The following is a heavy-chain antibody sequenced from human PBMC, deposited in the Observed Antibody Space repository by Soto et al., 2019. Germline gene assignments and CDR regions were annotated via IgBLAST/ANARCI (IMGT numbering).Heavy chain of an antibody. CDR1: GYTFTNYG. CDR2: ISPYNGDT. Sequence: QVQLVQSGAEVKKPGASVKVSCQASGYTFTNYGISWVRQAPGQGLEWVGWISPYNGDTRYAQNVQGRVTLTTDTSTSAAYMELRSLTSDDTALYYCARRGSNKWDEDFDFWGQGTLVTVSS. CDR3: ARRGSNKWDEDFDF. V-gene: IGHV1-18*01. J-gene: IGHJ4*02. D-gene: IGHD2-15*01.